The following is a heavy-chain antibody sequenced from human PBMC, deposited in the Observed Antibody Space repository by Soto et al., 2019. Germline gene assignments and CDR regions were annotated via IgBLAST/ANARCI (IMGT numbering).Heavy chain of an antibody. Sequence: ASVKVSCKASGYTFTSYGISWVRQAPGQGLEWMGWINPNSGGTNYAQKFQGWVTMTRDTSISTAYMELSRLRSDDTAVYYCARDRRVVVAATQASGYFQHWGQGTLVTVSS. V-gene: IGHV1-2*04. CDR1: GYTFTSYG. D-gene: IGHD2-15*01. CDR3: ARDRRVVVAATQASGYFQH. J-gene: IGHJ1*01. CDR2: INPNSGGT.